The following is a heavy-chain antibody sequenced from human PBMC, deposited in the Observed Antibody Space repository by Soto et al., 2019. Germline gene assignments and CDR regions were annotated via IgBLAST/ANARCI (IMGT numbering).Heavy chain of an antibody. CDR1: GGSIRSDGSY. J-gene: IGHJ4*02. CDR2: IYYSGST. V-gene: IGHV4-31*11. CDR3: ARRAGNRRGYPIDS. D-gene: IGHD5-18*01. Sequence: SSETLSLTCAVSGGSIRSDGSYWTWIRQLPGGGLEWIGYIYYSGSTSYNPSLESRASISVDSSENQFSLGLTSVTAADTAVYYCARRAGNRRGYPIDSWGQGTLVTVSS.